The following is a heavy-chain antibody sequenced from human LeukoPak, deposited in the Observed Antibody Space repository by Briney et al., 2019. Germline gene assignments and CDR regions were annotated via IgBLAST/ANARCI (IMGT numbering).Heavy chain of an antibody. CDR2: IIPMFGTA. Sequence: ASVKVSCKASGGTFSSYAISWVRQAPGQGLEWLGGIIPMFGTANYAQKFQGRVTITTDESTSTAYMELSSLRSEDTAVYYCATSIPAAGLNWFDPWGQGTLVTVSS. J-gene: IGHJ5*02. CDR1: GGTFSSYA. V-gene: IGHV1-69*05. CDR3: ATSIPAAGLNWFDP. D-gene: IGHD6-13*01.